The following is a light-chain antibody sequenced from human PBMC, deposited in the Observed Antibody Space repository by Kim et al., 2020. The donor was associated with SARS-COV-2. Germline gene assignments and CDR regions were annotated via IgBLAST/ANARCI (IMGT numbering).Light chain of an antibody. CDR2: SDR. Sequence: APGQTAEITCGGPRIGTKSVHWYQQRPGQAPVVVIYSDRERPSGIPERFSGSNSGSTATLTLSGVEAGDEADYYCQVWDSNSDHVVFGGGTQLTVL. J-gene: IGLJ3*02. CDR1: RIGTKS. V-gene: IGLV3-21*04. CDR3: QVWDSNSDHVV.